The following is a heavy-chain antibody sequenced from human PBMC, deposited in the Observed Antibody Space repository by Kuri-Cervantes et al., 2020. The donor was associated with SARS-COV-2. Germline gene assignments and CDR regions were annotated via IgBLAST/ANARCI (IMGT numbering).Heavy chain of an antibody. J-gene: IGHJ4*02. V-gene: IGHV3-74*01. D-gene: IGHD1-26*01. CDR3: AKPSRFTGSQPFDY. Sequence: ETLSLTCAASGFTFSGHWIHWVRQAPGKGLVWVSRINPDGSYTNNAGSVKGRFTLSRDNAKNMLFLQMNSLRAEDTAVYYCAKPSRFTGSQPFDYWGQGTLVTVSS. CDR2: INPDGSYT. CDR1: GFTFSGHW.